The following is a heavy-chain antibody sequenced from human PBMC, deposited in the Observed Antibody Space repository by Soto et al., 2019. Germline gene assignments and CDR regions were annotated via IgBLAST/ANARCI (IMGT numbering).Heavy chain of an antibody. CDR1: GGSISSYY. Sequence: SETLSLTCTVSGGSISSYYWSWIRQPPGKGLEWIGYIYYSGSTNYNPSLKSRVTISVDTSKNQFSLKLSSVTAADTAVYYCARGRRVGYCSSTSCYASGSRNWFDPWGQGTLVTVSS. V-gene: IGHV4-59*12. CDR3: ARGRRVGYCSSTSCYASGSRNWFDP. J-gene: IGHJ5*02. D-gene: IGHD2-2*01. CDR2: IYYSGST.